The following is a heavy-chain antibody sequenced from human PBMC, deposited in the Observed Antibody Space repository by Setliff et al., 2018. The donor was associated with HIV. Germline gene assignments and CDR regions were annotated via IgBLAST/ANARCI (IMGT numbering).Heavy chain of an antibody. J-gene: IGHJ4*02. CDR2: IYYSGST. CDR1: GGSISSSSYY. D-gene: IGHD5-12*01. Sequence: SETLSLTCTVSGGSISSSSYYWGWIRQPPGKGLEWIGSIYYSGSTNYNSSLKSRVTISVDTSKNQFSLKLSSVTAADTAVYYCARDRPYSGYPDWGQGTLVTVSS. CDR3: ARDRPYSGYPD. V-gene: IGHV4-39*07.